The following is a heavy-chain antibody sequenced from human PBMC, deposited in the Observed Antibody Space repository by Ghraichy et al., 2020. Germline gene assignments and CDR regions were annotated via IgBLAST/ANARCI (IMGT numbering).Heavy chain of an antibody. V-gene: IGHV3-23*01. D-gene: IGHD6-13*01. Sequence: GGSLRLSCAASGFTFSSYVMSWVRQAPRKGLEWVSCISGSGGDTYYADSVKGRFTISRDNYKNTLYLQMNSLRAEDTAVYYCAKGIAAGTTTISYYYNGMDVSGQRTPVTVSS. CDR3: AKGIAAGTTTISYYYNGMDV. CDR1: GFTFSSYV. J-gene: IGHJ6*02. CDR2: ISGSGGDT.